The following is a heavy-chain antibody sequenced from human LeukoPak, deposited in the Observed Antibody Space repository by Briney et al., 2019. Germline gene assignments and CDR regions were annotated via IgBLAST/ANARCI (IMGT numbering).Heavy chain of an antibody. V-gene: IGHV3-23*01. CDR3: AKGSDIVVVPAAIYGH. CDR1: GFTFSSYA. CDR2: ISGSGGNT. D-gene: IGHD2-2*02. Sequence: HPGGSLRLSCAASGFTFSSYAMSWVRQAPGKGLEWVSAISGSGGNTYYADSGKGRFTISRDNSNNTLYLQMNSLRAEDTAVYYCAKGSDIVVVPAAIYGHWGQGTLVTVSS. J-gene: IGHJ4*02.